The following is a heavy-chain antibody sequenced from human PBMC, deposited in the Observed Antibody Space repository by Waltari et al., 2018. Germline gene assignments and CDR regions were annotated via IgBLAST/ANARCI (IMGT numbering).Heavy chain of an antibody. Sequence: QLQESGPGLVKPSETLSLTCGVSGYSISSGYYWAWVRQAPGKGLEWIGSIYHTGGTSYQPSLRSRVTISVDTSKNLFSLRLSPVTAADTAVYYCAAEKARYGLDVWGQGTTVTVSS. CDR1: GYSISSGYY. J-gene: IGHJ6*02. CDR3: AAEKARYGLDV. CDR2: IYHTGGT. V-gene: IGHV4-38-2*01.